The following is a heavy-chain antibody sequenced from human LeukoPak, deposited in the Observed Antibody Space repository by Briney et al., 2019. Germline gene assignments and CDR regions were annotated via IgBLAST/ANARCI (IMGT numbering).Heavy chain of an antibody. CDR1: GGTFSSYA. D-gene: IGHD3-3*01. J-gene: IGHJ5*02. CDR2: IIPIFGTA. CDR3: ARGPLYRFLEWLSHGNNWFDP. Sequence: ASVKVSCKASGGTFSSYAISWVRQAPGQGLEWMGGIIPIFGTANYAQKFQGRVTITADESTSTAYMELSSLRAEDTAVYYCARGPLYRFLEWLSHGNNWFDPWGQGTLVTVSS. V-gene: IGHV1-69*13.